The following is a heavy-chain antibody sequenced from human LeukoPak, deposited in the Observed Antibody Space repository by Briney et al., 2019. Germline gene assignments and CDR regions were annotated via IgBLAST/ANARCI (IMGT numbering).Heavy chain of an antibody. Sequence: GGSLRLSCAASGFTFSSYEMNWARQPPGKGMEWLSYISSGGNTRYYADSVKSRLTISRDNAKNSLYLQMNRLRGEDTAVYYCARARSNVFDIWGQGTLVTVSS. CDR3: ARARSNVFDI. D-gene: IGHD5/OR15-5a*01. J-gene: IGHJ3*02. CDR2: ISSGGNTR. CDR1: GFTFSSYE. V-gene: IGHV3-48*03.